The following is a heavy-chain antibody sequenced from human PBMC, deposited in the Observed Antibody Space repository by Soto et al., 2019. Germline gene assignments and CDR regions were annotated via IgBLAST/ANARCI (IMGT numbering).Heavy chain of an antibody. D-gene: IGHD3-10*01. CDR3: AREDFGDKIDY. CDR1: GDTVTNFG. J-gene: IGHJ4*02. V-gene: IGHV1-18*01. CDR2: ISPYNGHT. Sequence: ASVKVSCKASGDTVTNFGISCVRQAPGQGLEWMGWISPYNGHTHYTQRFQGRVTMTTDTSTTTAFMELRSLRSDDTAVYYCAREDFGDKIDYWGQGTLVTVSS.